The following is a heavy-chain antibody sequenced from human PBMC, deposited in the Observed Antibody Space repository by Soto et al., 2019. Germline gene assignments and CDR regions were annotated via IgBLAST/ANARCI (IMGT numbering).Heavy chain of an antibody. CDR1: GFTFSSYW. V-gene: IGHV3-7*01. Sequence: PGGSLRLSCAASGFTFSSYWMSWVRQAPGKGLEWLANIKQDGSEKYYVDSVKGRFTISRDNAKNSLYLQMNSLRAEDTAVYYCARDATRYCSSTSCRGGTFDIWGQGTMVTVSS. J-gene: IGHJ3*02. CDR3: ARDATRYCSSTSCRGGTFDI. D-gene: IGHD2-2*01. CDR2: IKQDGSEK.